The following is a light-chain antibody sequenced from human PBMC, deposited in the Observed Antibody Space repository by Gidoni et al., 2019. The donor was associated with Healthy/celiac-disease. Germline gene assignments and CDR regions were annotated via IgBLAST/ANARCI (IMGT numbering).Light chain of an antibody. Sequence: HSPATLSLSPGERATLSCRASQSVSSYLAWYQQKPGQAPRLLIYDASNRATGIPARFSGSGSGTDFTLTISSLEPEDFAVYYCQQRSNWPLTFGGGTKVEIK. CDR1: QSVSSY. CDR2: DAS. J-gene: IGKJ4*01. CDR3: QQRSNWPLT. V-gene: IGKV3-11*01.